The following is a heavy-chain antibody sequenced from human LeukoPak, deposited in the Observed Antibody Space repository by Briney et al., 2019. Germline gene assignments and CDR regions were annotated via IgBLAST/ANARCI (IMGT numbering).Heavy chain of an antibody. D-gene: IGHD3-10*01. V-gene: IGHV3-23*01. CDR2: ISSSGGST. J-gene: IGHJ4*02. CDR1: GFTFSTYT. CDR3: AKTYYYGSGTYLLYYFDY. Sequence: GGSLRLFCAASGFTFSTYTMNWVRQAPGKGLEWVSLISSSGGSTYYADSVKGRFTISRDNSKNTLYLQMNSLRAEDTAVYYCAKTYYYGSGTYLLYYFDYWGQGTLVTVSS.